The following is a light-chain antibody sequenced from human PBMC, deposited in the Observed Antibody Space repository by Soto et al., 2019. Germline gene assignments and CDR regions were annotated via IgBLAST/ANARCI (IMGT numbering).Light chain of an antibody. J-gene: IGKJ1*01. CDR1: QSISSY. CDR3: QQSYSTPPWT. V-gene: IGKV1-39*01. CDR2: AAS. Sequence: DIQMTQSPSSLSASVGDRVTITCRASQSISSYLNWYQQKPGKAPKLLIYAASSLQSGVPSRFSGSGSGTDFTLTISSLKPEDFATHYCQQSYSTPPWTFGQGTKVDIK.